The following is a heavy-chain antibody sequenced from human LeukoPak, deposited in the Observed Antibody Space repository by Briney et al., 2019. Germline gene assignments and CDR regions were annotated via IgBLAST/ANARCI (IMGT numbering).Heavy chain of an antibody. J-gene: IGHJ4*02. CDR2: IGGYGTTT. CDR1: GFAFSAHG. Sequence: GGSLRLSCEASGFAFSAHGMSWVRQAPGKGLEWVSAIGGYGTTTYYGDSVRGRFTISRDNSRNTMYLYMSSLRAEDTAVYFCAKIRLEESATGYWGQGTPVTVSS. D-gene: IGHD2-15*01. V-gene: IGHV3-23*01. CDR3: AKIRLEESATGY.